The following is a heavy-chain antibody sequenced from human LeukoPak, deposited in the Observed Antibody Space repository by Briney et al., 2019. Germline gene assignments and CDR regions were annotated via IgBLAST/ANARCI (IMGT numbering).Heavy chain of an antibody. Sequence: PGGSLRLSCAASGFTFSSYAMSWVRQAPGKGLGWVSAISGSGGSTYYADSVKGRFTISRDNSKNTLYLQMNSLRAEDTAVYYCANRPEWELPYYFDYWGQGTLVILSS. CDR2: ISGSGGST. D-gene: IGHD1-26*01. V-gene: IGHV3-23*01. J-gene: IGHJ4*02. CDR3: ANRPEWELPYYFDY. CDR1: GFTFSSYA.